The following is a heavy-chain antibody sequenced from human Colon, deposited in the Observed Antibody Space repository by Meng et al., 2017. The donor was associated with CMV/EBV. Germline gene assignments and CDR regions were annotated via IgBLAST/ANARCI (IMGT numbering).Heavy chain of an antibody. CDR3: ARISGSLWYFDY. CDR1: GYTFTDYY. D-gene: IGHD1-26*01. J-gene: IGHJ4*02. CDR2: IIPIFGTA. V-gene: IGHV1-69*05. Sequence: SVKVSCKASGYTFTDYYVHWVRQAPGQGLEWMGGIIPIFGTANYAQKFQGRVTITTDESTSTAYMELSSLRSEDTAVYYCARISGSLWYFDYWGQGTLVTVSS.